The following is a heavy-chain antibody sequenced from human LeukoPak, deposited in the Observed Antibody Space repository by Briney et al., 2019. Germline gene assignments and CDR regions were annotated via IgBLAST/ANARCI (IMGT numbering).Heavy chain of an antibody. Sequence: SETLSLTCTVSGGSISSSSYYWGWIRQPPGKGLEWIGSIYYSGSTYYNPSLKSRVTISVDTSKNQFSLKLSSVTAADTAVYYCARRYYDSSGLDYWGQGTLVTVSS. CDR1: GGSISSSSYY. CDR3: ARRYYDSSGLDY. V-gene: IGHV4-39*07. J-gene: IGHJ4*02. CDR2: IYYSGST. D-gene: IGHD3-22*01.